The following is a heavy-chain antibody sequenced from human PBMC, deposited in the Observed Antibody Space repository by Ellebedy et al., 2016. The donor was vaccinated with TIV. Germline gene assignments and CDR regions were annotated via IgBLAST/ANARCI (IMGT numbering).Heavy chain of an antibody. CDR2: INPSGGST. CDR3: ARVPKTDGFDY. Sequence: ASVKVSXKASGYTFTSYYMHWVRQAPGQGLEWMGIINPSGGSTSYAQKFQGRVTMTRDTSTSTVYMELSSLRSEDTAVYYCARVPKTDGFDYWGQGTLVTVSS. V-gene: IGHV1-46*01. CDR1: GYTFTSYY. D-gene: IGHD4-17*01. J-gene: IGHJ4*02.